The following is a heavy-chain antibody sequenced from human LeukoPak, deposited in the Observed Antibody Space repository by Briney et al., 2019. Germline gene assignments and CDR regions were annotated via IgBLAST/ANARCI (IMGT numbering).Heavy chain of an antibody. D-gene: IGHD3-22*01. CDR3: ARLRGSSGYYHVLGFDY. J-gene: IGHJ4*02. Sequence: PSETLSLTCAAYGGSFSGYYWSWIRQPPGKGLEWIGEINHSGSTNYNPSLKSRVTISVDTSKNQFSLKLSSVTAADTAVYYCARLRGSSGYYHVLGFDYWGQGTLVTVSS. V-gene: IGHV4-34*01. CDR2: INHSGST. CDR1: GGSFSGYY.